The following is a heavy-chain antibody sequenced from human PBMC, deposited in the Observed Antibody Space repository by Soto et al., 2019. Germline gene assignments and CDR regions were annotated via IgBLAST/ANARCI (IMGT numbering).Heavy chain of an antibody. CDR2: ISTYNGNT. CDR3: ARVPTPNNADYDKNKWFDP. D-gene: IGHD4-17*01. J-gene: IGHJ5*02. CDR1: GYTFTNFG. Sequence: ASVKVSCKASGYTFTNFGINWVRQAPGQGLEWMGWISTYNGNTNYAPKLQGRVTMTTDTSTTTAYMELRSLRSDDTAVYYCARVPTPNNADYDKNKWFDPWGQGTLVTVSS. V-gene: IGHV1-18*04.